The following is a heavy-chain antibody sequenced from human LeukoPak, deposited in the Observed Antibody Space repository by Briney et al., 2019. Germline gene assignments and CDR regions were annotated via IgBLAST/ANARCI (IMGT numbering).Heavy chain of an antibody. CDR3: SEGYFEPFAH. CDR2: LSYTGKT. D-gene: IGHD2/OR15-2a*01. J-gene: IGHJ4*02. CDR1: GASVSSSH. Sequence: TSETLSLTCVVCGASVSSSHWNWMRQLPGKRLEWIGCLSYTGKTDYNPSLTSRVAISLGTSKNQVSLKLRSVTAADTAVYYCSEGYFEPFAHWGQGILVTVSS. V-gene: IGHV4-59*02.